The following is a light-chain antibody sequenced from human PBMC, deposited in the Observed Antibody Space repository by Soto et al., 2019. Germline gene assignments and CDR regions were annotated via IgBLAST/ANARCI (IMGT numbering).Light chain of an antibody. V-gene: IGLV1-40*01. CDR3: QSYDRSLSCYV. CDR1: SSNIGAGYD. Sequence: QSVLTQPPSVSGAPGQRVTISCTGSSSNIGAGYDVHWYQQLPGTAPKLLIYGNSNRPSGVPDRFSGSKSGTSASLAITGLQAEDEADYYCQSYDRSLSCYVFGTGTKVTVL. J-gene: IGLJ1*01. CDR2: GNS.